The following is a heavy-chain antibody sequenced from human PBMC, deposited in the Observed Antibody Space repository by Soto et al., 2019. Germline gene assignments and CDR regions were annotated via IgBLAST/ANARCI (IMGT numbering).Heavy chain of an antibody. CDR1: GGTFSSYA. J-gene: IGHJ5*02. Sequence: SVKVSCKASGGTFSSYAISWVRQAPGQGLEWMGGIIPIFGTANYAQKFQGRVTITADKSTSTAYMELSSLRSEDTAVYYCARALAYQNWFDPWGQGTLVTVSS. CDR3: ARALAYQNWFDP. CDR2: IIPIFGTA. D-gene: IGHD3-3*02. V-gene: IGHV1-69*06.